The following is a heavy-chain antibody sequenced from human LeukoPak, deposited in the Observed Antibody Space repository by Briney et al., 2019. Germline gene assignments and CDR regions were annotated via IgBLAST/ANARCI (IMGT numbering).Heavy chain of an antibody. D-gene: IGHD1-26*01. CDR3: ARGATWELYY. CDR2: IIPIFGTA. Sequence: ASVKVSCKASGGTFSSYAISWVRQAPGQGLEWMGGIIPIFGTANYAQKFQGRVTITTHESTSTAYMELSSLRSEYTAVYYCARGATWELYYWGQGTLVTVSS. V-gene: IGHV1-69*05. J-gene: IGHJ4*02. CDR1: GGTFSSYA.